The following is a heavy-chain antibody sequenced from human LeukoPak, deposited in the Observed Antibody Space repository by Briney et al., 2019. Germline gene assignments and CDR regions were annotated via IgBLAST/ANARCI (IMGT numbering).Heavy chain of an antibody. CDR2: IKQDGSEK. CDR3: ARMSGIAVAAIWISYFDY. J-gene: IGHJ4*02. Sequence: SGESLRLSCAASGFTFGAYYMTWVRQAPGKGLEWVANIKQDGSEKYYVDSVKGRFTISRDNANNSLYLQMNSLRAEDTALYYCARMSGIAVAAIWISYFDYWGQGTLVTVSS. CDR1: GFTFGAYY. V-gene: IGHV3-7*03. D-gene: IGHD6-19*01.